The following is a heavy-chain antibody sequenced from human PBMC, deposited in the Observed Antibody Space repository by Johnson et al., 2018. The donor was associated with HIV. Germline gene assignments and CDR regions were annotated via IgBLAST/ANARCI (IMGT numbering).Heavy chain of an antibody. D-gene: IGHD6-6*01. J-gene: IGHJ3*01. V-gene: IGHV3-30*18. CDR2: ISYDGGNK. CDR3: AKGGKYSSHRDDGFDV. Sequence: QVQLVESGGGVVQPGKSLRLSCAASGFIFSGFGLHWVRQAPGKGLEWVASISYDGGNKYYADSVRGRITISRDNSKNILYLQMNSLRPEDTAVYYCAKGGKYSSHRDDGFDVWGQGTMVTVSS. CDR1: GFIFSGFG.